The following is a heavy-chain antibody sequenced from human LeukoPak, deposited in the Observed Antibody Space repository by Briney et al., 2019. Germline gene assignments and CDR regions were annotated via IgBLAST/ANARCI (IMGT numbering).Heavy chain of an antibody. Sequence: SETLSLTCAVSGYSISSTYYWAWIRQPPGKGLEWIASIYNSGSTYYNLSLKSRVTISIDTSKNQFSLKVSSVTAADTAVYYCARNMTTVTPGVFDIWGQGTVVTVSS. CDR3: ARNMTTVTPGVFDI. CDR2: IYNSGST. J-gene: IGHJ3*02. D-gene: IGHD4-17*01. V-gene: IGHV4-38-2*01. CDR1: GYSISSTYY.